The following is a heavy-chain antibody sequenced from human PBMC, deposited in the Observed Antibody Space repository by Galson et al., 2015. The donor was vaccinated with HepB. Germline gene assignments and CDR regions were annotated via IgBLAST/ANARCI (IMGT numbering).Heavy chain of an antibody. CDR1: GYTFTSYY. D-gene: IGHD4-11*01. Sequence: SVKVSCKASGYTFTSYYMHWVRQAPGQGLEWMGIINPSGGSTSYAQKFQGRVTMTRDTSTSTVYMELSSLRSEDTAVYYCARDMESTVTPYYYYYYMDVWGKGTTVTVSS. CDR3: ARDMESTVTPYYYYYYMDV. CDR2: INPSGGST. J-gene: IGHJ6*03. V-gene: IGHV1-46*03.